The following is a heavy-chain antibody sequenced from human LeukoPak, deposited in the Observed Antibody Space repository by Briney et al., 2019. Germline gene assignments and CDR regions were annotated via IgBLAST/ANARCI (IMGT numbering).Heavy chain of an antibody. CDR3: ATDIDYYGSGTYYKRG. J-gene: IGHJ4*02. Sequence: GGSLRLSCAASGFTFSSYAMSWVRQAPGKGLEWVSAISGSGGSTYYADSVKGRFTISRDNSKNTLYLQMNSLRAEDTAVYYCATDIDYYGSGTYYKRGWGQGTLVTVSS. V-gene: IGHV3-23*01. D-gene: IGHD3-10*01. CDR1: GFTFSSYA. CDR2: ISGSGGST.